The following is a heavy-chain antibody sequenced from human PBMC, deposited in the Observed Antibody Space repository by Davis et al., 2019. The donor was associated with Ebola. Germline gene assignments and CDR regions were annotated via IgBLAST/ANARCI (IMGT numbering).Heavy chain of an antibody. J-gene: IGHJ4*02. CDR2: ISWNSGSI. D-gene: IGHD3-22*01. Sequence: GGSLRLSCAASGFTFDDYAMHWVRQAPGKGLEWVSGISWNSGSIGYADSVKGRFTISRDNAKNSLYLQMNSLRAEDTAVYYCARDLNYYDSSGYYYVIDYWGQGTLVTVSS. CDR1: GFTFDDYA. V-gene: IGHV3-9*01. CDR3: ARDLNYYDSSGYYYVIDY.